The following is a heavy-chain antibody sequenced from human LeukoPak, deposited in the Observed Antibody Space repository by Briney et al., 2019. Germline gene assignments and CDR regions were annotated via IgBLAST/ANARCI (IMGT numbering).Heavy chain of an antibody. Sequence: GGSLRLSCAASGFTFSTYAMHWVRQAPGKGLEYVSGINANGGTTYYGNSVKGRFTISRDNSNNTLWLQMGSLSAEDTAVYYCARVSVGAKVHFDYWGQGTLVTVSS. CDR3: ARVSVGAKVHFDY. J-gene: IGHJ4*02. CDR2: INANGGTT. V-gene: IGHV3-64*01. CDR1: GFTFSTYA. D-gene: IGHD1-26*01.